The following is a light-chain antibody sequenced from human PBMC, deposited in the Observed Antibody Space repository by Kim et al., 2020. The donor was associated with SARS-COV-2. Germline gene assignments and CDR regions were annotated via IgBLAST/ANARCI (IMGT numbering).Light chain of an antibody. CDR1: QNIGTD. V-gene: IGKV3-11*01. CDR3: QQRNDWPPA. Sequence: EIVLTQSPDTLSLSPGERATLSCRASQNIGTDLAWYQHNPGQAPSLLIYDAYARATDIPARFTGSGSGTDFTLTISSLQTEDAAVYYCQQRNDWPPAFGQGTKLEIK. J-gene: IGKJ1*01. CDR2: DAY.